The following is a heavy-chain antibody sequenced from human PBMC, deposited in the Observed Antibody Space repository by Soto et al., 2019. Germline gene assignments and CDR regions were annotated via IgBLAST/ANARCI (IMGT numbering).Heavy chain of an antibody. J-gene: IGHJ2*01. Sequence: QVQLVQSGAEVKKPGSSVTFSCKASGGTFSSYPISWVRQAPGQGLEWMGGIIPIFGTANYAQKFQGRVTITADESTSTAYMELSSLRSEDTAVYYCARGNHRWLQLWYFDLWGRGTLVTVSS. V-gene: IGHV1-69*12. CDR2: IIPIFGTA. CDR1: GGTFSSYP. CDR3: ARGNHRWLQLWYFDL. D-gene: IGHD5-12*01.